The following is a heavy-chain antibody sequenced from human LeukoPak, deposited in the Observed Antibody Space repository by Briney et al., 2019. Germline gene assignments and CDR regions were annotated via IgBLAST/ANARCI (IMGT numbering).Heavy chain of an antibody. Sequence: GASVKVSCKASGGTFSSYAISWVRQAPGQGLEWMGGIILIFGTANYAQKFQSRVTITADESTSTAYMELSSLRSEDTAVYYCARNLECRKYSSSSCYYYYMDVWGKGTTVTVSS. CDR1: GGTFSSYA. CDR3: ARNLECRKYSSSSCYYYYMDV. J-gene: IGHJ6*03. V-gene: IGHV1-69*01. CDR2: IILIFGTA. D-gene: IGHD6-6*01.